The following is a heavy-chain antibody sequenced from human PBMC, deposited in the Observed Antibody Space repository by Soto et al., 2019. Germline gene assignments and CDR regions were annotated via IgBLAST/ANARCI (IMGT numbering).Heavy chain of an antibody. CDR3: ATDFLQDGEKNYYYGMDV. V-gene: IGHV3-23*01. CDR2: ISGSGDST. J-gene: IGHJ6*02. D-gene: IGHD3-10*01. CDR1: GFTLSDYA. Sequence: EVQVLESGGGFVQPGGSLRLSCAASGFTLSDYAMTWVRLGPGKGLEWVSAISGSGDSTYYTDSVKGRFTIYRNNSTNTLNLEMNGHTAEDTAAYSCATDFLQDGEKNYYYGMDVLGQWTTLTVSS.